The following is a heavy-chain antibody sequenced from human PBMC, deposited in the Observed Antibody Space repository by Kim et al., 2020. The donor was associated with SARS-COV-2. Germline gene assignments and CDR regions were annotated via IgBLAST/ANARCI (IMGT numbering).Heavy chain of an antibody. Sequence: GGSLRLSCAASGFTFSNAWMSWVRQAPGKGLEWVGRIKSETDGGTADYAAPVKGRFTISRDDLKHTLHLQMNSLKTEDTAVYYCTIGAYDYWSGYFSTWG. CDR3: TIGAYDYWSGYFST. D-gene: IGHD3-3*01. V-gene: IGHV3-15*01. CDR1: GFTFSNAW. J-gene: IGHJ5*01. CDR2: IKSETDGGTA.